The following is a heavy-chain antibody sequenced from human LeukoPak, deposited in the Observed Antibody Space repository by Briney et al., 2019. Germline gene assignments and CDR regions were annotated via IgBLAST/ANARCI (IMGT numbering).Heavy chain of an antibody. D-gene: IGHD3-3*01. CDR3: ARPGYDFWSGLRSYFDY. CDR1: GFTFSSYA. V-gene: IGHV3-30-3*01. CDR2: ISYDGSNK. J-gene: IGHJ4*02. Sequence: GGSLRLSCAAYGFTFSSYAMHWVRQAPGKGLEWVAVISYDGSNKYYADSGKGRFTISRDNSKNTPYLQMNSLRAEDTAVYYCARPGYDFWSGLRSYFDYWGQGTLGTVSS.